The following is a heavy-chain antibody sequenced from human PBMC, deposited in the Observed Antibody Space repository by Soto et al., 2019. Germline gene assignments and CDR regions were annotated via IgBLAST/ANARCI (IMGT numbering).Heavy chain of an antibody. CDR3: ARGIVVVPAAIDGDYYYMDV. CDR1: GGCISSYY. J-gene: IGHJ6*03. Sequence: SETLSLTCTVSGGCISSYYWSWIRQPPGKGLEWIGYIYYSGSTNYNPSLKSRVTISVDTSKNQFSLKLSSVTAADTAVYYCARGIVVVPAAIDGDYYYMDVWGKGTTVTVSS. D-gene: IGHD2-2*01. V-gene: IGHV4-59*01. CDR2: IYYSGST.